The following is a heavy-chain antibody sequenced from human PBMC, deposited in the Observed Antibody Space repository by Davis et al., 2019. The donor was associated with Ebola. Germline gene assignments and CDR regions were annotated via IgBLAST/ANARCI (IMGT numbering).Heavy chain of an antibody. D-gene: IGHD3-22*01. CDR1: GFTFSSYW. V-gene: IGHV3-74*01. Sequence: HTGGSLRLSCAASGFTFSSYWMHWVRQAPGKGLVWVSRISSDGSSTSYADSVKGRFTISRDNAKNSLYLQMNSLRDEDTAVYYCARDFPAQDSRGYYHNTFDIWGQGTMVTVSS. CDR2: ISSDGSST. J-gene: IGHJ3*02. CDR3: ARDFPAQDSRGYYHNTFDI.